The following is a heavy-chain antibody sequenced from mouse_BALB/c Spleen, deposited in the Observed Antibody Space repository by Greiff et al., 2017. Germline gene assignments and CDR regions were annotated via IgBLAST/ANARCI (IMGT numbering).Heavy chain of an antibody. V-gene: IGHV5-17*02. CDR1: GFTFSSFG. J-gene: IGHJ2*01. Sequence: EVKLMESGGGLVQPGGSRKLSCAASGFTFSSFGMHWVRQAPEKGLEWVAYISSGSSTIYYADTVKGRFTISRDNPKNTLFLQMTSLRSEDTAMYYCARYDRNYFDYWGQGTTLTVSS. D-gene: IGHD2-14*01. CDR3: ARYDRNYFDY. CDR2: ISSGSSTI.